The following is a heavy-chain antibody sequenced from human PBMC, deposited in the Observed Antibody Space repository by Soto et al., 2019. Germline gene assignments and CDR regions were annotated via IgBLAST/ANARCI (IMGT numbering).Heavy chain of an antibody. V-gene: IGHV3-23*01. J-gene: IGHJ6*02. CDR3: AKTSRYIVVVVAATPARLGMDV. CDR2: ISGSGGST. D-gene: IGHD2-15*01. Sequence: PGGSLRLSCAASGFTFSSYAMSWVRQDPGKGLEWVSAISGSGGSTYYADSVKGRFTISRDNSKNTLYLQMNSLRAEDTAVYYCAKTSRYIVVVVAATPARLGMDVWGQGTTVTVSS. CDR1: GFTFSSYA.